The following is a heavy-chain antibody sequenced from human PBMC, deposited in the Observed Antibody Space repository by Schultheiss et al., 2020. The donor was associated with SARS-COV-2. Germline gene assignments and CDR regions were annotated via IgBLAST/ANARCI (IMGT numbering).Heavy chain of an antibody. J-gene: IGHJ4*02. V-gene: IGHV4-34*01. CDR2: IYYSGST. D-gene: IGHD3-10*01. Sequence: SETLSLTCAVYGGSFSGYYWSWIRQPAGKGLEWIGTIYYSGSTHYNTSLKSRVTISVDTSKNQFSLKLSSVTAADTAVYFCVLWFRELFVLHIDYWGQGILVTVSS. CDR1: GGSFSGYY. CDR3: VLWFRELFVLHIDY.